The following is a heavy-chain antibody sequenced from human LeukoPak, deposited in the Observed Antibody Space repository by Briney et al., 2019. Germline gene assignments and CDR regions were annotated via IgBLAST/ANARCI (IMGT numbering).Heavy chain of an antibody. CDR1: GFTFSSYW. CDR2: IKQDGSEK. Sequence: GGSLRLSSAASGFTFSSYWMSWVRQAPGKGLEWVANIKQDGSEKYYVDSVKGRFTISRDNAKNSLYLQMNSLRAEDTAVYYCARENRLLWFGELMNWFDPWGQGTLVTVSS. CDR3: ARENRLLWFGELMNWFDP. J-gene: IGHJ5*02. V-gene: IGHV3-7*01. D-gene: IGHD3-10*01.